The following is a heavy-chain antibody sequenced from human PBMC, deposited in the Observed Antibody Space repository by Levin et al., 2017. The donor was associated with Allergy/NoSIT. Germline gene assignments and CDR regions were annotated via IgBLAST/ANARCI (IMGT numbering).Heavy chain of an antibody. V-gene: IGHV4-39*01. J-gene: IGHJ4*02. D-gene: IGHD3-10*01. CDR1: GDSMSSSSYY. Sequence: GSLRLSCTVSGDSMSSSSYYWGWIRQPPGKGLEWIGTFSHGGSPYYNPSLKSRITISVDTSKNQFSLKLSSVTVADTAVYYCARRGVRGTYQFDNWGQGALVTVSS. CDR3: ARRGVRGTYQFDN. CDR2: FSHGGSP.